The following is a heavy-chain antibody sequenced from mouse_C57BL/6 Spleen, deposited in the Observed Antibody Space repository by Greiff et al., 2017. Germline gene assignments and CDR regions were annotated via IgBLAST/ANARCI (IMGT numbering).Heavy chain of an antibody. CDR2: IYPGDGDT. J-gene: IGHJ2*01. Sequence: QVQLQQSGAELVKPGASVKISCKASGYAFSSYWMNWVKQRPGKGLEWIGQIYPGDGDTNYNGKFKGKATLTADKSSSTAYMQLSSLTSEDSAVYFCARASITTADFDYWGQGTTLTVSS. D-gene: IGHD1-1*01. CDR1: GYAFSSYW. V-gene: IGHV1-80*01. CDR3: ARASITTADFDY.